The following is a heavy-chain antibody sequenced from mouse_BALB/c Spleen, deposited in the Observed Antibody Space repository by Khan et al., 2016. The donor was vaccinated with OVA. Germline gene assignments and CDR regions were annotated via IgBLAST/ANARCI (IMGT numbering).Heavy chain of an antibody. CDR1: GFSFSSYG. CDR3: ASHLTGSFAY. CDR2: ISSAGDYT. J-gene: IGHJ3*01. D-gene: IGHD4-1*01. V-gene: IGHV5-6*01. Sequence: EVQGVESGGDLVKPGGSLKLSCAASGFSFSSYGMSWVRQTPDKRLEWVATISSAGDYTYYPDNVKGRFTISRDNAKNTLYLQMSSRKSEDTAMFYCASHLTGSFAYWGQGTLVTVSA.